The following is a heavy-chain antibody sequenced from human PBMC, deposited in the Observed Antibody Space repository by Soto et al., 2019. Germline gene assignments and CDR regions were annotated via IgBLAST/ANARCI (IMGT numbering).Heavy chain of an antibody. CDR3: AGDLGYFDY. V-gene: IGHV3-33*01. Sequence: QVQVVESGGGVVQPGRSLRLSCAASGFRFSSYGMHWVRQAPGKGLEWVAVIWFDGSKEEYADSVKGRFTISRDNSTNTRYLEMNRLRAEDTAVYSWAGDLGYFDYWGQGTLVTVSS. CDR2: IWFDGSKE. J-gene: IGHJ4*02. CDR1: GFRFSSYG.